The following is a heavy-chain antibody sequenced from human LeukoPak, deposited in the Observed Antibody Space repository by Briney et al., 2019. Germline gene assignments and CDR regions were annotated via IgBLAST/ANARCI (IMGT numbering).Heavy chain of an antibody. CDR1: GFTFSSYW. D-gene: IGHD1-26*01. J-gene: IGHJ6*03. CDR2: IKQDGSEK. CDR3: ARVRAGARSGYYMDV. Sequence: GGSLRLSCAASGFTFSSYWMSWVRQAPGKGLEWVANIKQDGSEKYYVDSVKGRFTISRDNAKNSLYLQMNSLRAEDTAVYYCARVRAGARSGYYMDVWGKGTTVTVSS. V-gene: IGHV3-7*03.